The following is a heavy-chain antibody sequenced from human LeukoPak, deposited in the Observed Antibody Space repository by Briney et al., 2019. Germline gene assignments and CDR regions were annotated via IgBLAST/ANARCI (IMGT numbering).Heavy chain of an antibody. J-gene: IGHJ4*02. CDR1: GYTLTELS. D-gene: IGHD1-26*01. Sequence: ASVKVSCKVSGYTLTELSMHWVRQAPGKGLEWMGGFDPEDGETIYAQKFQGRVTMTEDTSTDTAYMELSSLRSEDTAVYYCANLPIVGATRTGGGYSPDDYWGQGTLVTVSS. V-gene: IGHV1-24*01. CDR3: ANLPIVGATRTGGGYSPDDY. CDR2: FDPEDGET.